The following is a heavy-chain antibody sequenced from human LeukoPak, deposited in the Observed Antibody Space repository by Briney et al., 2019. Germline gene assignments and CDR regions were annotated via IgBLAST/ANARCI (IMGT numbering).Heavy chain of an antibody. D-gene: IGHD2-2*02. CDR2: ISYDGSNK. Sequence: GGSLRLSCAASGFTFSSYGMHWVRQAPGKGLEWVAVISYDGSNKYYADSVKGRFTISRDNAKNSLYLQMNSLRVEDTAVYYCASYCSTTSCYNADYWGQGTLVTVSS. J-gene: IGHJ4*02. CDR1: GFTFSSYG. CDR3: ASYCSTTSCYNADY. V-gene: IGHV3-30*03.